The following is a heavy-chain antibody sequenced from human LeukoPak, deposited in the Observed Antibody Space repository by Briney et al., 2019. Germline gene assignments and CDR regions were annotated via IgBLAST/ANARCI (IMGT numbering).Heavy chain of an antibody. V-gene: IGHV3-64*01. D-gene: IGHD2-8*01. CDR3: VKWTNYYFAL. CDR2: ISSNGIST. Sequence: PGGSLRLSCVVSGFSLSSHGMHWVRQAPGKGLEDASAISSNGISTFYANSVKGRFTVSRDDSKNTVYLQMGSLRAEDMAVYYCVKWTNYYFALWGRGTLVTVSS. CDR1: GFSLSSHG. J-gene: IGHJ2*01.